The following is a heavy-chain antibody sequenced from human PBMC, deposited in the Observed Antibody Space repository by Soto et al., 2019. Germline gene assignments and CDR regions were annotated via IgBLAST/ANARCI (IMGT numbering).Heavy chain of an antibody. CDR3: ARLGFPTEVVPAATFDP. CDR1: GQSFTRCW. Sequence: PGDSLKISCTGSGQSFTRCWIAWVRQLPWEGLEWMGIIYPGDSDTRYIPSFQGQVTISADKSISTAYLQWSSLKASDTAMYYCARLGFPTEVVPAATFDPWGQGTLVTVSS. CDR2: IYPGDSDT. J-gene: IGHJ5*02. D-gene: IGHD2-2*01. V-gene: IGHV5-51*01.